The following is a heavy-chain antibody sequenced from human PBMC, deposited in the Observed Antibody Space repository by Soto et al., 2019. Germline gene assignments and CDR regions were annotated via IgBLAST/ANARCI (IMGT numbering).Heavy chain of an antibody. CDR2: ISGSGGST. CDR1: GFTFSSYA. D-gene: IGHD3-22*01. V-gene: IGHV3-23*01. Sequence: GGSLRLSCAASGFTFSSYAMSWVRQAPGKGLEWVSGISGSGGSTYYADSVKGRFTISRDNSKNTLYVQMNSLRAEDTAVYYCAKATYYYDSSGYFPFDYRGQGTLVTVSS. CDR3: AKATYYYDSSGYFPFDY. J-gene: IGHJ4*02.